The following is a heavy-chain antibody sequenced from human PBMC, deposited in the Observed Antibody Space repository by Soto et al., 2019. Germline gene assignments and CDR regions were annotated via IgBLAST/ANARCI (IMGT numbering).Heavy chain of an antibody. V-gene: IGHV4-31*03. CDR2: IYYSGST. J-gene: IGHJ4*02. D-gene: IGHD2-2*01. CDR3: ARGIVVVPAAMFDY. Sequence: SETLSLTCTVSGGSISSGGYYWSWIRQHPGKGLEWIGYIYYSGSTYYNPSLKSRVTISVDTSKNQFSLKLSSVTAADTSVYYCARGIVVVPAAMFDYWGQGTLVTVSS. CDR1: GGSISSGGYY.